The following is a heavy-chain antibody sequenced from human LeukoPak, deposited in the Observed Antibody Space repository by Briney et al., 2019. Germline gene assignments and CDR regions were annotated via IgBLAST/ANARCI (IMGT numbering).Heavy chain of an antibody. J-gene: IGHJ4*02. Sequence: SETLSLTCTVSGGSISSYYWSWIRQPPGKGLEWIGYIYYSGSTNYNPSLKSRVTISVDTSKNQFSLKLSSVTAADTAVYYCARERGVYSSWSLGGFDYWGQGTLVTVSS. V-gene: IGHV4-59*01. CDR2: IYYSGST. CDR1: GGSISSYY. D-gene: IGHD6-6*01. CDR3: ARERGVYSSWSLGGFDY.